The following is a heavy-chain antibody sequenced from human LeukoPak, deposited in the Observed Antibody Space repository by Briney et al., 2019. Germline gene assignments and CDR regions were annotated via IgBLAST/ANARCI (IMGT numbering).Heavy chain of an antibody. CDR1: GGSISSSSYY. V-gene: IGHV4-39*01. D-gene: IGHD3-22*01. Sequence: PSETLSLTCTVSGGSISSSSYYWGWIRQPPGKGLEWIGSIYYSGSTYYNPSLKSRVTISVDTSKNQFSLKLSSVTAADTAVYYCASRYDSYYYYGMDVWGQGTTVTVSS. J-gene: IGHJ6*02. CDR2: IYYSGST. CDR3: ASRYDSYYYYGMDV.